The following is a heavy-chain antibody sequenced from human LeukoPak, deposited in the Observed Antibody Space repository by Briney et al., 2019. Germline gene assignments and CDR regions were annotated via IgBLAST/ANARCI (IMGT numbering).Heavy chain of an antibody. CDR3: ARVRHGYSSGWAYYYYYGMDV. Sequence: SETLSLTCAVYGGSFSGYYWSWIRQPPGKGLEWLGEINHSGSTNYNPSLKSRVTISVDTSKNQFSLKLSSVTAADTAVYYCARVRHGYSSGWAYYYYYGMDVWGQGTTVTVSS. CDR2: INHSGST. CDR1: GGSFSGYY. V-gene: IGHV4-34*01. D-gene: IGHD6-19*01. J-gene: IGHJ6*02.